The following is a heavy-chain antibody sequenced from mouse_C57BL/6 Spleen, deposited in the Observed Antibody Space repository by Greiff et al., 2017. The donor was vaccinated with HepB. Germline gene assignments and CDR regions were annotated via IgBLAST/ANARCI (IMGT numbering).Heavy chain of an antibody. D-gene: IGHD2-5*01. V-gene: IGHV14-2*01. CDR1: GFNIQDYY. J-gene: IGHJ4*01. CDR3: APYSNDAMDD. CDR2: IDSEDGET. Sequence: DVKLQESGAELVKPGASVKLSCTASGFNIQDYYMHWVKQRTEQGLVWSGRIDSEDGETKYAPKFQGKATITADTSSNTAYLQLSSLTSEDTAVYYCAPYSNDAMDDWGQGTSVTVSS.